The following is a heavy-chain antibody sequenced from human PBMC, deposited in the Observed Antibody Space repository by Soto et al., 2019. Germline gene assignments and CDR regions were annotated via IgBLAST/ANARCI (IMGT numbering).Heavy chain of an antibody. CDR2: INHSGST. J-gene: IGHJ5*02. V-gene: IGHV4-34*01. D-gene: IGHD2-8*01. Sequence: SETLSLTCAVYGGSFSGYYWSWIRQPPGKGLEWIGEINHSGSTNYNPSLKSRVTISVDTSKNQFSLKLSSVTAADTAVYYCARGRKSIVLMVYAIGWFDPWGQGTLVTVSS. CDR3: ARGRKSIVLMVYAIGWFDP. CDR1: GGSFSGYY.